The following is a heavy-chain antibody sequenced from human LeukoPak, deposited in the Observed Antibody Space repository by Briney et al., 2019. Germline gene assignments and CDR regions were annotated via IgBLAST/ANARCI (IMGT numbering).Heavy chain of an antibody. CDR2: ISGDGGSI. J-gene: IGHJ4*02. Sequence: GGSLRLSCAASGFTFDDYAIYWVRQGPGKGLEWVSLISGDGGSIYYADSVKGRFTISRDNSKNSLYLQMNSLRDEDTAVYYCARARRYRSSWYHDYWGQGSLVTVSS. V-gene: IGHV3-43*02. D-gene: IGHD6-13*01. CDR3: ARARRYRSSWYHDY. CDR1: GFTFDDYA.